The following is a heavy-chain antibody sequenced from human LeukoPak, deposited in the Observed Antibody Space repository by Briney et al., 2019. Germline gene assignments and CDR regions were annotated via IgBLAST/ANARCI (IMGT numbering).Heavy chain of an antibody. D-gene: IGHD4-17*01. CDR3: ARWSTTDPFDY. Sequence: SVKVSCKASGGTFSSYAISWVRQAPGQGLEWMGRIIPILGIANYAQKFQGRVTITADKSTSTAYMELSSLRSEGTAVYYCARWSTTDPFDYWGQGTLVTVSS. CDR2: IIPILGIA. CDR1: GGTFSSYA. V-gene: IGHV1-69*04. J-gene: IGHJ4*02.